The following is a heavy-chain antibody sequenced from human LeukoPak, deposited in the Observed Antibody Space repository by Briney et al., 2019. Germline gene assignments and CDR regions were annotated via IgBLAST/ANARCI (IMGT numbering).Heavy chain of an antibody. CDR2: INHSGST. J-gene: IGHJ4*02. Sequence: SETLSLTCAVYGGSFSDYYWNWIRQPPGKGLEWIGEINHSGSTNYNPSLKSRLILSVDTSKNQFSLKLSSVTAADTAVYYCASTVYELLGYSSSWYQGPFDYWGQGTLVTVSS. CDR1: GGSFSDYY. D-gene: IGHD6-13*01. V-gene: IGHV4-34*01. CDR3: ASTVYELLGYSSSWYQGPFDY.